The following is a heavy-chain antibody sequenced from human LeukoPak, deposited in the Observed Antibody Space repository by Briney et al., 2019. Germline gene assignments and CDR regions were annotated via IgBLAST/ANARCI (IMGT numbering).Heavy chain of an antibody. CDR2: IIPIFGTA. V-gene: IGHV1-69*13. CDR3: ARAFEGATPN. D-gene: IGHD1-26*01. J-gene: IGHJ4*02. Sequence: SVKVSCKTSGYTFASYGISWVRQAPGQGLEWMGGIIPIFGTANYAQKFQGRVTITADESTSTAYMELSSLRSEDTAVYYCARAFEGATPNWGQGTLVTVSS. CDR1: GYTFASYG.